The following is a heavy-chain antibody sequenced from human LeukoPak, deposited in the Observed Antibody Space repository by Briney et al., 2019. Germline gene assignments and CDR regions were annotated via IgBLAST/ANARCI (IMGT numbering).Heavy chain of an antibody. J-gene: IGHJ5*02. V-gene: IGHV3-53*01. CDR1: GFTVSSNY. CDR2: TYSGGST. D-gene: IGHD3-10*01. Sequence: GGSLRLSCAASGFTVSSNYMRWVRQAPGKGLERVSVTYSGGSTYYADSVKGRFTNSRDNSKNTLYLQMNSLRAEDTAVYYCARGGFGVLKTNNWFDPWGQGTLVTVSS. CDR3: ARGGFGVLKTNNWFDP.